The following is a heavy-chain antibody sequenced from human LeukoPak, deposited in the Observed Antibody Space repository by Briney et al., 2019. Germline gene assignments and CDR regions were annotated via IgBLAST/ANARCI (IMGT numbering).Heavy chain of an antibody. CDR3: ARDHDSSGYYVGY. CDR1: GGSFSDYY. V-gene: IGHV3-11*01. D-gene: IGHD3-22*01. Sequence: LSLTCAVYGGSFSDYYMSWIRQAPGKGLEWVSYISSSGSTIYYADSVKGRFTISRDNAKNSLYLQMNSLRAEDTAVYYCARDHDSSGYYVGYWGQGTLVTVSS. J-gene: IGHJ4*02. CDR2: ISSSGSTI.